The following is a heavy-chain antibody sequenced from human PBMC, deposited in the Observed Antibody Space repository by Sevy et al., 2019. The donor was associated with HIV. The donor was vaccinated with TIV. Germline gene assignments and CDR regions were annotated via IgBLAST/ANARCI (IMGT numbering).Heavy chain of an antibody. V-gene: IGHV4-39*01. CDR2: IYYSGST. Sequence: SETLSLTSTVSGGSISSSIYYWGWIRQPPGKGLAWIGSIYYSGSTKYNPALKSRVTISVDTSKNQFSLKLSSVTAADTAVYYCASQEYSSSSRAEFDPWGQGTLVTVSS. J-gene: IGHJ5*02. D-gene: IGHD6-6*01. CDR1: GGSISSSIYY. CDR3: ASQEYSSSSRAEFDP.